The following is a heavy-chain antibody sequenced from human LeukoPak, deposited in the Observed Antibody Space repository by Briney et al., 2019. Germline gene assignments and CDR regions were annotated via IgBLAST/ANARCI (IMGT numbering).Heavy chain of an antibody. V-gene: IGHV4-34*01. J-gene: IGHJ6*03. CDR1: GGSFSGYY. CDR2: INHRGRS. CDR3: ARGRDHNYYYYYMDV. Sequence: SETLSLTCVVSGGSFSGYYWTWIRQPPGKGLEWFGEINHRGRSNYNPSLKSRVTMSVDTSKNQFSLKLSSVTAADTAVYYCARGRDHNYYYYYMDVWGKGATVTVSS.